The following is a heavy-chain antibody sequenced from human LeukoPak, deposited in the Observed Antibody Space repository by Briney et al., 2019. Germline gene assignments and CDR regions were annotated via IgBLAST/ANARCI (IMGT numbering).Heavy chain of an antibody. CDR1: DGAIAGYS. D-gene: IGHD6-13*01. CDR2: IYYSGDT. J-gene: IGHJ5*02. CDR3: AIYGGEAAAGINWFDP. Sequence: SETLSLTCTVSDGAIAGYSWSWIRQPPGKGLEWIGYIYYSGDTNYNPSLQSRVTISVGTSKNQFSLKLSSVTAADTAVYYCAIYGGEAAAGINWFDPWGQGTLVTVSS. V-gene: IGHV4-59*12.